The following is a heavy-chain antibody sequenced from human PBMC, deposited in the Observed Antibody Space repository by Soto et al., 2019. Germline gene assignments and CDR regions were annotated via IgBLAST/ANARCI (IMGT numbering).Heavy chain of an antibody. Sequence: SETLSLTCSVSGDSLSRIDYYWTWIRQHPEKGLEWIGNIYFRGNTYYSPSLESRLTISVDTSKNQFSLKLTSVTAADTDVYYCARDVVSYDSCDYLNRGVYAFCGQRTIDTGSS. J-gene: IGHJ3*01. CDR3: ARDVVSYDSCDYLNRGVYAF. CDR2: IYFRGNT. V-gene: IGHV4-31*03. CDR1: GDSLSRIDYY. D-gene: IGHD3-22*01.